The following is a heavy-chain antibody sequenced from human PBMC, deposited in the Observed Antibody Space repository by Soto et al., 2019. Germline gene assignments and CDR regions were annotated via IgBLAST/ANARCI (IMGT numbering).Heavy chain of an antibody. Sequence: ASVKVSCKASGYTFTSYGISWVRQAPGQGLEWMGWISAYNGNTNYAQKLQGRVTMTTDTSTSTAYMELRSLRSDDAAVYYCARDRGRWSGYNHPQFDPWGQGTLVTVSS. J-gene: IGHJ5*02. D-gene: IGHD3-3*01. V-gene: IGHV1-18*04. CDR3: ARDRGRWSGYNHPQFDP. CDR2: ISAYNGNT. CDR1: GYTFTSYG.